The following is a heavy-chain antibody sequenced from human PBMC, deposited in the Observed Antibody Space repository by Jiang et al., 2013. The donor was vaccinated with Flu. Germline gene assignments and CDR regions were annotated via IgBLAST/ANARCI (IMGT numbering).Heavy chain of an antibody. V-gene: IGHV1-18*01. CDR1: GYTFTSYG. J-gene: IGHJ4*02. D-gene: IGHD3-22*01. Sequence: GAEVKKPGASVKVSCKASGYTFTSYGISWVRQAPGQGLEWMGWISAYNGNTNYAQKLQGRVTMTTDTSTSTAYMELRSLRSDDTAVYYCARERNYYDSSGYYVRGGSFDYWGQGTLVTVSS. CDR3: ARERNYYDSSGYYVRGGSFDY. CDR2: ISAYNGNT.